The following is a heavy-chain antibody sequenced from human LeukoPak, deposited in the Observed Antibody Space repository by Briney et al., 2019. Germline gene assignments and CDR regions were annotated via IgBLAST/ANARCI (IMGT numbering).Heavy chain of an antibody. D-gene: IGHD5-24*01. CDR1: GFIVSSSY. J-gene: IGHJ6*03. Sequence: PGGSLRLSCAASGFIVSSSYMKWVRQAPGEGLEWVSVIYSGGHTYYTDSVKGRFTISRDNSNNTQYLYMNSLRLDDTAVYYCASSTREGYNHYHYFYMDVWGKGTTVTVSS. V-gene: IGHV3-53*01. CDR3: ASSTREGYNHYHYFYMDV. CDR2: IYSGGHT.